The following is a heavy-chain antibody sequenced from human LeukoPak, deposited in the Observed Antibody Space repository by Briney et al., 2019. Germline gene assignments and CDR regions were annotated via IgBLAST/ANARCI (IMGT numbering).Heavy chain of an antibody. CDR2: IYSGGST. CDR3: ARDRGAESSSWSRYYYYGMDV. CDR1: GFTVSSNY. D-gene: IGHD6-13*01. J-gene: IGHJ6*02. Sequence: PGGSLRLSCAASGFTVSSNYMSWVRQAPGKGLEWVSVIYSGGSTYYADSVKGRFTISRDNSKNTLYLQMNSLRAEDTAVYYCARDRGAESSSWSRYYYYGMDVWGQGTTVTVSS. V-gene: IGHV3-66*01.